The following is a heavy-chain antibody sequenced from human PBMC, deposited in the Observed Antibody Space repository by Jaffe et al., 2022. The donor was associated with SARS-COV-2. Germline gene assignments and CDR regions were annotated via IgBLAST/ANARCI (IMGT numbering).Heavy chain of an antibody. D-gene: IGHD3-10*01. CDR3: SSTYGSSPGNV. CDR2: IKSKTDGGTT. CDR1: GFTFSNAW. Sequence: EVQLVESGGGLVKPGGSLRLSCAASGFTFSNAWMSWVRQAPGKGLEWVGRIKSKTDGGTTDYAAPVKGRFTISRDDSKNTLYLQMNSLKTEDTAVYYCSSTYGSSPGNVWGKGTTVTVSS. V-gene: IGHV3-15*01. J-gene: IGHJ6*04.